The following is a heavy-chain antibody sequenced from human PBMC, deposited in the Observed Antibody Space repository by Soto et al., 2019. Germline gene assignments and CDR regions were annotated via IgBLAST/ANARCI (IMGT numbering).Heavy chain of an antibody. Sequence: QVQLVQSGAEVKKPGSSVTVSCKASGGTFGNSAISWVRQAPGQGLEWMGGIIPIFPTPDYAQKFQGRVTMTRNTSMSTAYMELSSLRSEDTAVYYCARERSAGTGWFDPWGQGTLVTVSS. J-gene: IGHJ5*02. CDR2: IIPIFPTP. CDR3: ARERSAGTGWFDP. D-gene: IGHD6-13*01. CDR1: GGTFGNSA. V-gene: IGHV1-69*05.